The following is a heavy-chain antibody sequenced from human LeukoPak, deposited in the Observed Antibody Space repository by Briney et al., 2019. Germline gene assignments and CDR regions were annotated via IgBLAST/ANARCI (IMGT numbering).Heavy chain of an antibody. CDR1: GGTFSSYA. D-gene: IGHD3-3*01. CDR3: ARASDFWSGYYVPDYYYYYMDV. V-gene: IGHV1-69*13. CDR2: IIPIFGTA. J-gene: IGHJ6*03. Sequence: SVKVSCKASGGTFSSYAISWVRQAPGQGLEWMGGIIPIFGTANYAQKFQGRVTITADESTSTAYMELSSLRSEDTAVYYCARASDFWSGYYVPDYYYYYMDVWGKGTTVTASS.